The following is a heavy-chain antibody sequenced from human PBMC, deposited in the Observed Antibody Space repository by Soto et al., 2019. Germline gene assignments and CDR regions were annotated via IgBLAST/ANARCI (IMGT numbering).Heavy chain of an antibody. D-gene: IGHD1-26*01. J-gene: IGHJ4*02. V-gene: IGHV1-69*13. CDR2: IIPIFGTA. Sequence: SVKVSCKASGGTFSSYAISWVRQAPGQGLEWMGGIIPIFGTANYAQKFQGRVTITADESTSTAYMELSSLRSEDTAVYYCARAPLSPQWEPPPNYDYWGQGTLVTVSS. CDR1: GGTFSSYA. CDR3: ARAPLSPQWEPPPNYDY.